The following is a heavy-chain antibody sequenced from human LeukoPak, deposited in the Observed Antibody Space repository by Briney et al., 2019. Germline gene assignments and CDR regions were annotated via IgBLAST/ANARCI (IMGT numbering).Heavy chain of an antibody. CDR1: GFIFSSYA. Sequence: PGGSLRLSCAASGFIFSSYAVHWVRQAPGKGLEWVGFISFDEGNEDYADSVKGRFTISRDNSKNTVYLQMNSLRAEDTAVYYCAKDLTQKTYEGSPGLDVWGKGTTVTVSS. CDR3: AKDLTQKTYEGSPGLDV. J-gene: IGHJ6*04. V-gene: IGHV3-30*04. CDR2: ISFDEGNE. D-gene: IGHD3-22*01.